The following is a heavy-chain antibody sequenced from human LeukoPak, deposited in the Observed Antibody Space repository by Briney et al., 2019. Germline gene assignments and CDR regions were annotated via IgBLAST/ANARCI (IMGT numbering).Heavy chain of an antibody. CDR3: AKGGGSGSYWGQYYFDY. Sequence: PGRSLRLSCAASGFTFSSYGMHWVRQAPGKGLEWVAVISYDGSNKYYADSVKGRFTISRDNSKNTLYLQMNSLRAEDTAVYYCAKGGGSGSYWGQYYFDYWGQGTLVTVSS. D-gene: IGHD3-10*01. CDR1: GFTFSSYG. V-gene: IGHV3-30*18. CDR2: ISYDGSNK. J-gene: IGHJ4*02.